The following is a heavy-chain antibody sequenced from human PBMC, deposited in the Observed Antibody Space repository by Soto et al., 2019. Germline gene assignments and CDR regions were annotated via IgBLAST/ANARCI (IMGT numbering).Heavy chain of an antibody. D-gene: IGHD1-1*01. CDR2: IWHHGGNK. V-gene: IGHV3-33*01. J-gene: IGHJ6*02. CDR1: GFTFSHYG. Sequence: QMQLEESGVGVVQPGRSLRLSSVASGFTFSHYGMHWVREAPGKGLEWVAVIWHHGGNKYYADSVKGRFTISRDNARNTLYLQMDSLRGEDTGVYYCVSDETQLERRPSYGKDVWGRGTTVIVSS. CDR3: VSDETQLERRPSYGKDV.